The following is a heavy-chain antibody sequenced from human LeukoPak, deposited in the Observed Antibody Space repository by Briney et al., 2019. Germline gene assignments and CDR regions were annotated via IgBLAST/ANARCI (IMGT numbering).Heavy chain of an antibody. CDR2: IVVGSGNT. CDR1: GCTFTNSA. V-gene: IGHV1-58*02. D-gene: IGHD3-22*01. Sequence: ASVKVSCKASGCTFTNSAMQWVRQARGQRLEWIGWIVVGSGNTNYAQKFQERVTITRDMSTSTAYMELSSLRSEDTAVYYCAADPHRTYYYDSSGYYPPRTAGFDPWGQGTLVTVSS. CDR3: AADPHRTYYYDSSGYYPPRTAGFDP. J-gene: IGHJ5*02.